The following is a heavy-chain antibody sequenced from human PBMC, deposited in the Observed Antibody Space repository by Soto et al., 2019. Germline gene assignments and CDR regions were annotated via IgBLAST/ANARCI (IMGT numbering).Heavy chain of an antibody. CDR1: GFTFSSYA. V-gene: IGHV3-30-3*01. Sequence: QVQLVESGGGVVQPGRSLRLSCAASGFTFSSYAMHWVRQAPGKGLEWVAVISYDGSNKYYADSVKVRFTISRDNSKNTLYLQMNSLRAEDTAVYYCARDKHSYGYAEFDYWGQGTLVTVSS. J-gene: IGHJ4*02. CDR2: ISYDGSNK. D-gene: IGHD5-18*01. CDR3: ARDKHSYGYAEFDY.